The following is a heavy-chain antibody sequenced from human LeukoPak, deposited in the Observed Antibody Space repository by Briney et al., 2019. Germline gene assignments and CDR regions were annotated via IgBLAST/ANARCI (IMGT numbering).Heavy chain of an antibody. V-gene: IGHV1-2*06. CDR1: GYTFTGYY. CDR3: ARDGSSSPSRWFDP. J-gene: IGHJ5*02. CDR2: INPNSGGT. Sequence: ASVKVSCEASGYTFTGYYMHWVRQAPGQGLEWMGRINPNSGGTNYAQKFQGRVTMTRDTSISTAYMELSRLRSDDTAVYYCARDGSSSPSRWFDPWGQGTLVTVSS. D-gene: IGHD6-6*01.